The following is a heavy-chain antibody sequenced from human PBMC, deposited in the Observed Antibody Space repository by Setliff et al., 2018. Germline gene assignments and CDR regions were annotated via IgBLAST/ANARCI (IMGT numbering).Heavy chain of an antibody. CDR1: GYTFTSYG. D-gene: IGHD3-22*01. CDR2: ISAYNGDT. Sequence: GASVKVSCKASGYTFTSYGISWVRQAPGQGLEWMGWISAYNGDTNYAQKLQGRVTMTTDTSTSTAYMELRSLRSDDTAVYYCARDYYDSSGYSGWFDPWGQGTLVTVSS. V-gene: IGHV1-18*01. CDR3: ARDYYDSSGYSGWFDP. J-gene: IGHJ5*02.